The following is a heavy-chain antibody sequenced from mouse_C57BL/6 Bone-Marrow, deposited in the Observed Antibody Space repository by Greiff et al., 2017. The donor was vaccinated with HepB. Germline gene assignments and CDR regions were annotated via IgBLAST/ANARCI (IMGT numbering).Heavy chain of an antibody. CDR1: GFNIKDDY. V-gene: IGHV14-4*01. Sequence: VQLKESGAELVRPGASVKLSCTASGFNIKDDYMHWVKQRPEQGLEWIGWIDPENGDTEYASKFQGKATITADTSSNTAYLQLSSLTSEDSAVYFCARLGPYFDYWGQGTTLTVSS. CDR3: ARLGPYFDY. CDR2: IDPENGDT. J-gene: IGHJ2*01. D-gene: IGHD4-1*01.